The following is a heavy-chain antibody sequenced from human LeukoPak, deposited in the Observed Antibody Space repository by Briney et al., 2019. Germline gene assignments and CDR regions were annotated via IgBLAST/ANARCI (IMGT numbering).Heavy chain of an antibody. CDR3: AREYFSANYFFYYMDV. D-gene: IGHD3-3*01. CDR1: GGSFSRYF. Sequence: PSETLSLTCTVSGGSFSRYFWTWIRQTPGKGLEWIGYIDHSGSTNYSPSLQSRVTISIDTSKNQFSLKLNSVTAADTAVYYCAREYFSANYFFYYMDVWGTGTTVTVSS. V-gene: IGHV4-59*01. J-gene: IGHJ6*03. CDR2: IDHSGST.